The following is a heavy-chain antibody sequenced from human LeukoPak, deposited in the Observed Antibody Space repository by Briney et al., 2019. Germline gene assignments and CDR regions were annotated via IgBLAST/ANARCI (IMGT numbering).Heavy chain of an antibody. CDR1: GFTFSSYA. CDR2: ISGSGGST. J-gene: IGHJ4*02. Sequence: GSLRLSCAASGFTFSSYAMSWVRQAPGKGLEWVSAISGSGGSTYYADSVKGRFTISRDNSKNTLYLQMNSLRAEDTAVYYCAKDMSSQNIVAAFDYWGQGTLVTVSS. D-gene: IGHD5-12*01. V-gene: IGHV3-23*01. CDR3: AKDMSSQNIVAAFDY.